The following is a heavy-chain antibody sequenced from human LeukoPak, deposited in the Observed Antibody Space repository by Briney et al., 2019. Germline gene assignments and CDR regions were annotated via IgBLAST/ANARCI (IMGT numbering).Heavy chain of an antibody. CDR1: GYSFTSYW. CDR2: IYPGDSDT. J-gene: IGHJ4*02. V-gene: IGHV5-51*01. Sequence: GESLKISCKGSGYSFTSYWIGWVRQMPGKGLEWMGIIYPGDSDTRYSPSFQGQVTISADKSISTAYLQWSSLKASDTAMYYCARQDGDGYKSPRCYFDYWGQGTLVTVSS. CDR3: ARQDGDGYKSPRCYFDY. D-gene: IGHD5-24*01.